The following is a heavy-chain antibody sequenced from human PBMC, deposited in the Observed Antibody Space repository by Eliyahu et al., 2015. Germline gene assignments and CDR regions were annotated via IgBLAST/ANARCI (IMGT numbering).Heavy chain of an antibody. CDR1: GFTLSNAW. CDR3: TSNWEFDY. Sequence: EVQLVESGGGLVKPGGSLRLSXAAXGFTLSNAWMYWVRQAPGKGLEWVGRIKSKAERGTIDYAAPVKGRFTISRDDSENTLYLQMNSLKTEDTAVYYCTSNWEFDYWGQGTLVTVSS. D-gene: IGHD7-27*01. CDR2: IKSKAERGTI. J-gene: IGHJ4*02. V-gene: IGHV3-15*01.